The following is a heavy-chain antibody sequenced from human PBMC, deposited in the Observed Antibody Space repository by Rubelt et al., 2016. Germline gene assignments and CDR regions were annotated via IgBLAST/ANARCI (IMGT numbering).Heavy chain of an antibody. V-gene: IGHV3-48*04. CDR3: ARDNWNYDLCDY. CDR2: ISSTSSSI. J-gene: IGHJ4*02. D-gene: IGHD1-7*01. Sequence: SGFTFSTYRLNWVRQAPGKGLEWISYISSTSSSIYYADSVKGRFTISRDNAKNSRYLQMNGMRAEETAVYYCARDNWNYDLCDYWGQGTLVTVSS. CDR1: GFTFSTYR.